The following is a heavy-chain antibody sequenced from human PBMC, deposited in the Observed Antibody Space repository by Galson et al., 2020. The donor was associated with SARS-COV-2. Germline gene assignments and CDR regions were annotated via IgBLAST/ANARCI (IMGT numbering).Heavy chain of an antibody. CDR3: VRQEATVIPSGGYYYYAMDV. Sequence: GESLKISCKGSGYTFSRSCIGWVRQMPGKGLEWMGIIYPDNSDTTYSPSFRGHVTISADKSSNTAYLLWSSLEASDTAIYYCVRQEATVIPSGGYYYYAMDVWGQGTTVIVSS. J-gene: IGHJ6*02. V-gene: IGHV5-51*01. CDR2: IYPDNSDT. D-gene: IGHD2-21*01. CDR1: GYTFSRSC.